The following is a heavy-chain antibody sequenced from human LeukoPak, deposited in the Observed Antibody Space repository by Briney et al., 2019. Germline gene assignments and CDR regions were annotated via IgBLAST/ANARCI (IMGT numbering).Heavy chain of an antibody. Sequence: GGTLRLSCAASQFTFTSYAMSWVRQPPGRGLEWVSSIGDSGVPTYYADSVKGRFTISRDNSQNTLYLQMNSLRADDTAVYYCAKVATWTYFDSWGQGTLVTVSS. J-gene: IGHJ4*02. CDR3: AKVATWTYFDS. CDR2: IGDSGVPT. CDR1: QFTFTSYA. D-gene: IGHD3/OR15-3a*01. V-gene: IGHV3-23*01.